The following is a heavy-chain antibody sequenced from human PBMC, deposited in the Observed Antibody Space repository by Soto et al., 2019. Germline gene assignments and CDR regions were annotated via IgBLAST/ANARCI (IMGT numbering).Heavy chain of an antibody. Sequence: SETLSLTCTVSGGSISSYYWSWIRQPPGKGLEWIGYIYYRGSTNYDPSLKSRVTISVDTSKNQFSLILSSVTAADTAVYYCARDGSNSGWFDPWGQGTLVTVSS. CDR1: GGSISSYY. V-gene: IGHV4-59*01. D-gene: IGHD2-21*01. J-gene: IGHJ5*02. CDR3: ARDGSNSGWFDP. CDR2: IYYRGST.